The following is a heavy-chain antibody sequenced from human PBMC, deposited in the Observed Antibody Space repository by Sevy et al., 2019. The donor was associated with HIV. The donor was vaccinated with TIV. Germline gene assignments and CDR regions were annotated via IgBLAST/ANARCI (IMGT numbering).Heavy chain of an antibody. V-gene: IGHV5-51*01. CDR2: IYPADSDT. J-gene: IGHJ3*02. CDR1: GYSFYNYW. D-gene: IGHD3-22*01. Sequence: GESLKISCVGSGYSFYNYWIGWVRQMPGKGLEWMGIIYPADSDTRYSPSFQGQVTISADRYINTAYLQWSSLKASDTAIYYCARHVHYDSTGVGAFDIRGQGTVVTVSS. CDR3: ARHVHYDSTGVGAFDI.